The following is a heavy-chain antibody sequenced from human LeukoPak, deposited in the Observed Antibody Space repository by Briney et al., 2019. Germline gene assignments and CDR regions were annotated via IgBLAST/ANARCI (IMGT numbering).Heavy chain of an antibody. Sequence: GGSLRLSCAASGFTFSSYWMHWVRQAPGKGPVWVSRINNDGVTTDYADSVKGRFTISRDNAKNTLYLQLNSLGAEDTAVYYRARVGGTYSYYYFDYWGQGALVTVSS. V-gene: IGHV3-74*01. CDR1: GFTFSSYW. CDR2: INNDGVTT. J-gene: IGHJ4*02. D-gene: IGHD1-26*01. CDR3: ARVGGTYSYYYFDY.